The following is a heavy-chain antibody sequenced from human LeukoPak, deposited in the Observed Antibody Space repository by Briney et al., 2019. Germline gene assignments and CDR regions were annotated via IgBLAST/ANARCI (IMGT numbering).Heavy chain of an antibody. V-gene: IGHV3-9*01. CDR2: ISWNSGSI. J-gene: IGHJ4*02. Sequence: PGGSLRLSCAASGFTFDDYAMHWVRQAPGKGLEWVSGISWNSGSIGYADSVKGRFTISRDNAKNSLYLQMNSLRAEDTAVYYCARDSLGVAYWGQGTLVTVSS. CDR3: ARDSLGVAY. CDR1: GFTFDDYA. D-gene: IGHD3-3*01.